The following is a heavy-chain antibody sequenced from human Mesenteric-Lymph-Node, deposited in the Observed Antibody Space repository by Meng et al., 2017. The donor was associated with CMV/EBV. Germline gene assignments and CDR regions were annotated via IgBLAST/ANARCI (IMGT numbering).Heavy chain of an antibody. J-gene: IGHJ3*02. Sequence: SCKTSGDTFNTYAITWLRQAPGQGLEWMGGIMPLLVTPYYAQKFRGRVTIRADRSTTTVYMDLSGLTSEDTAVYYCARNVTWFNSFDIWGQGTMVTVSS. CDR1: GDTFNTYA. V-gene: IGHV1-69*06. CDR3: ARNVTWFNSFDI. D-gene: IGHD2/OR15-2a*01. CDR2: IMPLLVTP.